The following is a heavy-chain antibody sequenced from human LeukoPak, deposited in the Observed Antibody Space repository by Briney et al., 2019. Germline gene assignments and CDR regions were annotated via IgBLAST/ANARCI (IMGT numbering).Heavy chain of an antibody. CDR1: GFTFTTYW. D-gene: IGHD3-10*01. J-gene: IGHJ4*02. CDR3: ARAPYYGSGSYPS. Sequence: GGSLRLSCAASGFTFTTYWMNWVRQAPGKGLEWVSYISSTSDTIYYGDSVRGRFTISRDNAKNSLYLQMNSLRAEDTAVYYCARAPYYGSGSYPSWGQGTLVTVSS. CDR2: ISSTSDTI. V-gene: IGHV3-48*04.